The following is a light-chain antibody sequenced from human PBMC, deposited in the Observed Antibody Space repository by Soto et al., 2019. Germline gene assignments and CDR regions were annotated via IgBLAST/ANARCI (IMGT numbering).Light chain of an antibody. CDR1: KLGDKY. J-gene: IGLJ2*01. CDR2: QDS. CDR3: QAWDSSTSVV. V-gene: IGLV3-1*01. Sequence: SYELTQAPSVSVSAGQTATITCSGDKLGDKYACWYQQKSGQSPVLVIYQDSKRPSGIPERFSGSNSGNTATLTISGTQAMDEADYYCQAWDSSTSVVFGGGTKVTVL.